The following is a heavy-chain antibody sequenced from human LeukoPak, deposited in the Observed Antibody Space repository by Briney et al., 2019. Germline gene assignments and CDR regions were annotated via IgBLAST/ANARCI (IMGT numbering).Heavy chain of an antibody. Sequence: SETLSLTCTVSGGSISSSSYYWGWIRQPPGKGLEWIGSIYYSGSTYYNPSLKSRVTISVDTSKNQFSLKLSSVTAADTAVYYCARERSYYDSSGYIDWGQGTLVTVSS. CDR1: GGSISSSSYY. CDR3: ARERSYYDSSGYID. CDR2: IYYSGST. D-gene: IGHD3-22*01. J-gene: IGHJ4*02. V-gene: IGHV4-39*07.